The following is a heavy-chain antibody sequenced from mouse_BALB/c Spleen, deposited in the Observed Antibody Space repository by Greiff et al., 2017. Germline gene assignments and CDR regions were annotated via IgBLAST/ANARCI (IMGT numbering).Heavy chain of an antibody. Sequence: QVQLKESGAELASPGASVTLSCKASGYTFTDHIMHWVKKRPGQGLEWIGRIYPVSGETNYNQKFMGKATFSVDRSSSTVYMVLNSLTSEDPAIYYCGKEYGNYYAMDYWGQGTSVTVSS. CDR3: GKEYGNYYAMDY. CDR1: GYTFTDHI. V-gene: IGHV1-11*01. D-gene: IGHD2-10*02. CDR2: IYPVSGET. J-gene: IGHJ4*01.